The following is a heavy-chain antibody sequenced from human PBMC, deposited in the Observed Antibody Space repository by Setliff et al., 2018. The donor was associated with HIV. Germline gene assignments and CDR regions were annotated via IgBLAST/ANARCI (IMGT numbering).Heavy chain of an antibody. J-gene: IGHJ5*02. CDR3: ARTASVTMIRGSLRP. Sequence: GASVKVSCKASGYTFTDYYIHWVRQAPGPRLEWMGQINPKSGDTDYAQKLQGRVTLTRDTSITTTYMELSSLSSDDTAVYYCARTASVTMIRGSLRPWGQGTLVTVSS. D-gene: IGHD3-10*01. CDR2: INPKSGDT. V-gene: IGHV1-2*06. CDR1: GYTFTDYY.